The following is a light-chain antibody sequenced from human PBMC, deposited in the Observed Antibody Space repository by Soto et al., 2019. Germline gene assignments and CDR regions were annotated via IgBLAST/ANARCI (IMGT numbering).Light chain of an antibody. V-gene: IGKV3-15*01. CDR3: QQYKNWPPWT. CDR1: QSVSGN. J-gene: IGKJ1*01. CDR2: GAS. Sequence: ETVMTQSPATLSVSPGESATLSCRASQSVSGNLAWYQQKRGQAPRLLIYGASTRATGIPARFSGSGSGTEFTLTISSLQSEDVAVYYCQQYKNWPPWTFGQGTKVEIK.